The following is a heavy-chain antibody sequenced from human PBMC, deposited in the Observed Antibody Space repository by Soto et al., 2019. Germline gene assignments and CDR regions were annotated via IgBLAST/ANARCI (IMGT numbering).Heavy chain of an antibody. Sequence: QVQLVQSGAEVKKPGSSVKVSCTASGGTFSSYTISWVRQAPGQGLEWMGRIITILGIANYAQKFQGRVTITADKSTSTAYMELSSLRSEDTAVYYCARTPPPARKKYYYGSGSYGDWGQGTLVTVSS. D-gene: IGHD3-10*01. V-gene: IGHV1-69*02. CDR3: ARTPPPARKKYYYGSGSYGD. CDR1: GGTFSSYT. CDR2: IITILGIA. J-gene: IGHJ4*02.